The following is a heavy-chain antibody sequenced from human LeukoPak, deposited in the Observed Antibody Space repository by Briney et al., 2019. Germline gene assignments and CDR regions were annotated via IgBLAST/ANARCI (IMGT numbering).Heavy chain of an antibody. CDR1: GGSISSYY. CDR2: IYYSGST. CDR3: ARETIPTWGAPNYGMDV. Sequence: SETLSLTCTVSGGSISSYYWSWIRQPPGKGLEWIGYIYYSGSTNYNPSLKSRVTISVDTSKNQFSLKLSSVTAADTAVYYCARETIPTWGAPNYGMDVWGQGTTVTVSS. D-gene: IGHD3-16*01. V-gene: IGHV4-59*01. J-gene: IGHJ6*02.